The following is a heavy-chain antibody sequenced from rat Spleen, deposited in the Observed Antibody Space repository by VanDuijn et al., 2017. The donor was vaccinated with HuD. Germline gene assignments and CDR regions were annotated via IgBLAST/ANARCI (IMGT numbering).Heavy chain of an antibody. V-gene: IGHV5-58*01. CDR3: ARKLGYYVMDA. D-gene: IGHD4-6*01. J-gene: IGHJ4*01. Sequence: EVQLKESGPGLVQPSQTLSLTCTVSGFSLTDYSVHWVRQAPGKGLEWVSSISKDGVNTYYPDSVKGRFTISRDNAESIVYLQMDSLRAEDTATYYCARKLGYYVMDAWGQGASVTVSS. CDR1: GFSLTDYS. CDR2: ISKDGVNT.